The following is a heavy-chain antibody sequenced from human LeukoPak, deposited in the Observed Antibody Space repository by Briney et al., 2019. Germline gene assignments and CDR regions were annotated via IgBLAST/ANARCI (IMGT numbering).Heavy chain of an antibody. CDR3: ARGIVGPTFDY. CDR1: GGSVTSGTFY. V-gene: IGHV4-30-2*01. CDR2: ISHSGST. J-gene: IGHJ4*02. D-gene: IGHD1-26*01. Sequence: SETLSLTCTVSGGSVTSGTFYWSWIRLPPGKGLEWIGYISHSGSTYSNPSLKSRVTISVDRPKNQFSLKLSSVTVADTAVYYCARGIVGPTFDYWGQGTLVTVSS.